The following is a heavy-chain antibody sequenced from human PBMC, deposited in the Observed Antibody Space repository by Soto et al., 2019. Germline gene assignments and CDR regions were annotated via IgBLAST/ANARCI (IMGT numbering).Heavy chain of an antibody. D-gene: IGHD6-13*01. CDR3: AKDEQQLHHFDY. J-gene: IGHJ4*02. CDR1: GFTFSSYG. V-gene: IGHV3-30*18. Sequence: HPGGSLRLSCAASGFTFSSYGMHWFRQAPGKGLEWVAVISYDGSNKYYADSVKGRFTISRDNSKNTLYLQMNSLRAEDTAVYYCAKDEQQLHHFDYWGQGTLVTVPS. CDR2: ISYDGSNK.